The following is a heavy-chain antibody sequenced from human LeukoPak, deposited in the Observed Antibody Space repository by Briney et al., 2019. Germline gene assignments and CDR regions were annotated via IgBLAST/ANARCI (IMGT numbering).Heavy chain of an antibody. J-gene: IGHJ6*02. Sequence: GGSLRLSCAASGCTFSSYGMHWVRQAPGKGLEWVAVIWYDGSNKYYADSVKGRFTISRDNSKNTLYLQMNSLRAEDTAVYYCARGNAARLYYYYYGMDVWGQGTTVTVSS. D-gene: IGHD6-6*01. CDR1: GCTFSSYG. CDR3: ARGNAARLYYYYYGMDV. V-gene: IGHV3-33*01. CDR2: IWYDGSNK.